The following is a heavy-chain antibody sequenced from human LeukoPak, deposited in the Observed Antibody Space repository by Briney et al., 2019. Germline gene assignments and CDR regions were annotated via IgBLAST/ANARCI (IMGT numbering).Heavy chain of an antibody. D-gene: IGHD6-25*01. J-gene: IGHJ4*02. CDR3: ARLKAADRQLDC. Sequence: PSQTLSLTCTVSGGSITSGGFYWSWIPQPPGKGLEWIGYIHQSGDTYSNPSLKSRATVSMDRSRNQFSLNLSSVTAADTAVYYCARLKAADRQLDCWGQGTLVTVSS. CDR2: IHQSGDT. CDR1: GGSITSGGFY. V-gene: IGHV4-30-2*01.